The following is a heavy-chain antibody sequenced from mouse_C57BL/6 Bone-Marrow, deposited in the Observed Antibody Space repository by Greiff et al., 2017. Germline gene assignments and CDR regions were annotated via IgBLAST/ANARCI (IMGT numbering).Heavy chain of an antibody. V-gene: IGHV10-1*02. CDR2: IRSKSNNYAT. CDR1: GFTFNTYA. Sequence: DVTLVESGGGLVQPKGSLKLSCAASGFTFNTYAMNWVRQAPGKGLEWVARIRSKSNNYATYYADSVKDRFTISRDDSQSMLYLQMHNLKTEDTAMYYCVTNWDYAMDYWGQGTSVTVSS. J-gene: IGHJ4*01. D-gene: IGHD4-1*01. CDR3: VTNWDYAMDY.